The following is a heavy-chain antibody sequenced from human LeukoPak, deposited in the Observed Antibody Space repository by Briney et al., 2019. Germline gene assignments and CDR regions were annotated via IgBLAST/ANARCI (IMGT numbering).Heavy chain of an antibody. CDR1: GGSISSSSYY. J-gene: IGHJ5*02. Sequence: SETLSLTCTVSGGSISSSSYYWGWIRQPPGRGLEWIGSIYYSGSTYYNPSLKSRVTISVDTSKNQFSLKLSSVTAADTAVYYCARGLIVVVTADPNWFDPWGQGTLVTVSS. D-gene: IGHD2-21*02. CDR3: ARGLIVVVTADPNWFDP. CDR2: IYYSGST. V-gene: IGHV4-39*07.